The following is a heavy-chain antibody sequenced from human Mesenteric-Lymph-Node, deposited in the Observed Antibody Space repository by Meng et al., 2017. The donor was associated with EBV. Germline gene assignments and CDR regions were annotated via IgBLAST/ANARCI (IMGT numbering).Heavy chain of an antibody. CDR3: AGGREETSTPDFDY. Sequence: QGQRGKSGAEVKEAVSSVKVSCQASGDTFSTHAINWVLQAPGQGLEWMGGIIPMFGTPTYSQKFQARVTITAHESLTTAYMELSSLRFEDTAVYYCAGGREETSTPDFDYWGQGTLVTVSS. J-gene: IGHJ4*02. CDR2: IIPMFGTP. CDR1: GDTFSTHA. D-gene: IGHD3-16*01. V-gene: IGHV1-69*01.